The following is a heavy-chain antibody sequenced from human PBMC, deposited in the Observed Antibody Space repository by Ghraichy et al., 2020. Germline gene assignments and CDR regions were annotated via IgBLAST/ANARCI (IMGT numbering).Heavy chain of an antibody. CDR2: IDWDDDK. Sequence: SGPTLVKPTQTLTLTCTFSGFSLSTGGMRVSCVRQPPVKALEWLARIDWDDDKFYSTSLKTRLTISKDTSRNQVVLTMTNMDPVDTATYFCTRMDVLGKGTTVTVSS. J-gene: IGHJ6*04. CDR3: TRMDV. V-gene: IGHV2-70*04. CDR1: GFSLSTGGMR.